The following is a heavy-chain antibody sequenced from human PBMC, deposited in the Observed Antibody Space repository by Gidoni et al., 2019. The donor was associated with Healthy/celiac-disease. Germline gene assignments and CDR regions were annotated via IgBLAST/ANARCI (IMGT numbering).Heavy chain of an antibody. CDR1: GFTFSSYS. CDR2: ISSSSSDI. V-gene: IGHV3-21*01. D-gene: IGHD4-17*01. J-gene: IGHJ6*02. Sequence: EVQLVESGGGLVKPGGSLRLSCAASGFTFSSYSMNWVRQAPGKGLEWVSSISSSSSDIYYADSVKGRFTISRDNAKNSLYLQMNSLRVEDTAVYYCAGHGDYYYYYGMDVWGQGTTVTVSS. CDR3: AGHGDYYYYYGMDV.